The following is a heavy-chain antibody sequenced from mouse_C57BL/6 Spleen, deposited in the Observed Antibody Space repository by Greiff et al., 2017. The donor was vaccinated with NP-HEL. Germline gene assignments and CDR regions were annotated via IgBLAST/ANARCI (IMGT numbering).Heavy chain of an antibody. CDR1: GYTFTSYW. V-gene: IGHV1-50*01. D-gene: IGHD1-1*01. J-gene: IGHJ4*01. Sequence: QVQLQQPGAELVKPGASVKLSCKASGYTFTSYWMQWVKQRPGQGLEWIGEIDPSDSYTNYNQKFKGKATLTVDTSSSTAYLQLSSLTSEDSAVYYCARRYGSSYGAVDYWGQGTSVTVSS. CDR2: IDPSDSYT. CDR3: ARRYGSSYGAVDY.